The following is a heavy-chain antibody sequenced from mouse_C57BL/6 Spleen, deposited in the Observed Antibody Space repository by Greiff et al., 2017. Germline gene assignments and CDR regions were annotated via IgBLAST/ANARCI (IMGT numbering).Heavy chain of an antibody. CDR1: GYTFTDYY. CDR2: INPNNGGT. CDR3: ARNPGAYFDV. Sequence: VQLQQSGPELVKPGASVKISCKASGYTFTDYYMNWVKQSHGKSLEWIGDINPNNGGTSYNQKFKGKATLTVDKSSSTAYMELRSLTSEDSAVYYCARNPGAYFDVWGTGTTVTVSS. V-gene: IGHV1-26*01. J-gene: IGHJ1*03.